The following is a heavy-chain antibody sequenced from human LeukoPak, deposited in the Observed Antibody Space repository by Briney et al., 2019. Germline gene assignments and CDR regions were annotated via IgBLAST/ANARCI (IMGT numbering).Heavy chain of an antibody. J-gene: IGHJ4*02. CDR2: IYPGDSDT. CDR3: ARLSSGSYGGRPHFDY. Sequence: GESLKISCKGSGYSFTSYWIGWVRQMPGKGLEWMGIIYPGDSDTRYSPSFQGQVTISADKSISTAYLQWGSLKASDTAMHYCARLSSGSYGGRPHFDYWGQGTLVTVSS. D-gene: IGHD1-26*01. V-gene: IGHV5-51*01. CDR1: GYSFTSYW.